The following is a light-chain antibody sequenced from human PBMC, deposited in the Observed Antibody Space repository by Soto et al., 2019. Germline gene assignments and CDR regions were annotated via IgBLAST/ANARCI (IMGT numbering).Light chain of an antibody. Sequence: DLVMTQSPLSLPVTPGEPASISCRSSQSLLHSNGYNYLDWYLQKPGQSPQLLIYLGSNRASGVPDRFSGSGSRTDFTLKISRVEAEDVGFYYCMQALQTPYTFGQGTKLEIK. CDR2: LGS. CDR1: QSLLHSNGYNY. V-gene: IGKV2-28*01. CDR3: MQALQTPYT. J-gene: IGKJ2*01.